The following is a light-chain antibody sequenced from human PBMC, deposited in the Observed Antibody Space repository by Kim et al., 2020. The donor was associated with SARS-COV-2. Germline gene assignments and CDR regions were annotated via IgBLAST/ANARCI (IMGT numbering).Light chain of an antibody. CDR3: AAWDDSLSEGV. V-gene: IGLV1-44*01. J-gene: IGLJ2*01. Sequence: GQRVTISCSGSSSNIGSNTVSWYQHLPGAAPKLLISSNNQRPSGVPDRFSGSKSGTSASLAISGLQSEDEADYYCAAWDDSLSEGVFGGGTQLTVL. CDR1: SSNIGSNT. CDR2: SNN.